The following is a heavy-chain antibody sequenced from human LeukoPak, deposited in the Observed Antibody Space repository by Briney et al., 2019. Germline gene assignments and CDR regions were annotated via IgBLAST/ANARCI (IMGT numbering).Heavy chain of an antibody. CDR2: IYHSGST. CDR1: GGSISSSNW. CDR3: ARGLVGKMATIYYYYYYYMDV. Sequence: SSGTLSLTCAVSGGSISSSNWWSWVRQPPGKGLEWMGEIYHSGSTNYNPSLKSRVTISVDKSKNQFSLKLSSVTAADTAVYYCARGLVGKMATIYYYYYYYMDVWGKGTTVTVSS. J-gene: IGHJ6*03. D-gene: IGHD5-24*01. V-gene: IGHV4-4*02.